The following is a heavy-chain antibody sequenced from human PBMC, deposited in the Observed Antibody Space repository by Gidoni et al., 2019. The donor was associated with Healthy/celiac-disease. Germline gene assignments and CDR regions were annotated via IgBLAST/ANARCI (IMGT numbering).Heavy chain of an antibody. D-gene: IGHD6-19*01. CDR2: IYSGGST. Sequence: EVQLVESGGGLVQPGGSLRLSCAASGFTVSSNYMSWVRQAPGKGLEWVSVIYSGGSTYYADSVKGRFTISRDNSKNTLYLQMNSLRAEDTAVYYCARDRGSGWYHFDYWGQGTLVTVSS. J-gene: IGHJ4*02. CDR1: GFTVSSNY. CDR3: ARDRGSGWYHFDY. V-gene: IGHV3-66*01.